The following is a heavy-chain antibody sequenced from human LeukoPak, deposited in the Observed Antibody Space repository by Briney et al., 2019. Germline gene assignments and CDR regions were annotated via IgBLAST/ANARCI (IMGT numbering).Heavy chain of an antibody. CDR1: VGTFSSYA. Sequence: SVKVSCKASVGTFSSYAISWVRQAPGQGLEWVGGIIPIFGTANYAQKFQGRVTITTDESTSTAYMELSSLRSEDTAVYYCARSHDEGCGGEGPERCDYYYYYMDVWGKGTTVTVSS. CDR2: IIPIFGTA. CDR3: ARSHDEGCGGEGPERCDYYYYYMDV. V-gene: IGHV1-69*05. J-gene: IGHJ6*03. D-gene: IGHD2-21*01.